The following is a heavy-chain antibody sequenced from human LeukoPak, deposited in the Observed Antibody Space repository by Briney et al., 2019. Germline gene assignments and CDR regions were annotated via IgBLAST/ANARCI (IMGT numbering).Heavy chain of an antibody. J-gene: IGHJ6*02. D-gene: IGHD2-2*02. CDR3: ARVVLSCSSTSCYTYYYYGMDL. V-gene: IGHV4-30-4*01. Sequence: SETLSLTCTVSGGSISSGDYYWSWIRQPPGKGLEWIGYIYYSGSTYYNPSLKSRVTISVDTSKNQFSRKLSSVTAADTAVYYCARVVLSCSSTSCYTYYYYGMDLWGQGTTVTVSS. CDR2: IYYSGST. CDR1: GGSISSGDYY.